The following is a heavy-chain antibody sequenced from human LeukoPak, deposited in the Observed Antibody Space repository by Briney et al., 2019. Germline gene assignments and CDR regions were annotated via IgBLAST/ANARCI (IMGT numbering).Heavy chain of an antibody. D-gene: IGHD6-13*01. V-gene: IGHV4-59*01. CDR2: IYYSGST. CDR1: GGSISSYY. J-gene: IGHJ2*01. Sequence: SETLSLTCTVSGGSISSYYWSWIRQPPGKGLEWIGYIYYSGSTNYNPSLKSRVTISVDTSENQFSLELSSVTAADTAVYYCARRAADNWYFDLWGRGTLVTVSS. CDR3: ARRAADNWYFDL.